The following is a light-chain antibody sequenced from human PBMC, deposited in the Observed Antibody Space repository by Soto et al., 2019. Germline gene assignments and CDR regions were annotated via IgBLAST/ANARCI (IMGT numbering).Light chain of an antibody. V-gene: IGKV3-20*01. CDR2: GVS. Sequence: EIVLTQSPGTLSLSPGERATLSCRASQSVSSSYLAWYQQKPGQAPRLLIFGVSSRATGTPDRFSGSGSGTDFTLTISRLEPEDFAVYSCQQYGTSPGMYTFGQGTKLEIK. CDR1: QSVSSSY. CDR3: QQYGTSPGMYT. J-gene: IGKJ2*01.